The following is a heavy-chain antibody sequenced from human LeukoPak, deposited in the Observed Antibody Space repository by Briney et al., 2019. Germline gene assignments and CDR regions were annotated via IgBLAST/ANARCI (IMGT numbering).Heavy chain of an antibody. D-gene: IGHD2-21*02. CDR1: GGSFSGYY. CDR2: INHSGST. CDR3: ARGGRLAYCGGDCYSFYI. J-gene: IGHJ4*02. V-gene: IGHV4-34*01. Sequence: SETLSVTCAVYGGSFSGYYWSWIRQPPGKGLEWIGEINHSGSTNCNPSLKSRVTISIDTSKNQFSLNLSSVTAADTAVYYCARGGRLAYCGGDCYSFYIWGQGTLVTVSS.